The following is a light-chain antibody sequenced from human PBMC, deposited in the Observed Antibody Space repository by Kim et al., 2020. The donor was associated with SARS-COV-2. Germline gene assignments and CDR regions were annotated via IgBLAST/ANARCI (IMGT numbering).Light chain of an antibody. CDR3: QQYGSSPPFT. CDR1: QSVSSSY. CDR2: GAS. V-gene: IGKV3-20*01. J-gene: IGKJ3*01. Sequence: PGERATLSVRARQSVSSSYLAWYQQKPGQAPRILIYGASSRATGIPDRFSGSGSGTDFTLTISRLEPEDFAVYYCQQYGSSPPFTFGPGTKVDIK.